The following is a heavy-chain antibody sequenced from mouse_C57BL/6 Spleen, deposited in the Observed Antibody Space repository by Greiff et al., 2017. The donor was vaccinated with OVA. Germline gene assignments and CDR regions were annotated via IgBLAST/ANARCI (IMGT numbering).Heavy chain of an antibody. V-gene: IGHV1-39*01. CDR3: ARGLRRWFAD. J-gene: IGHJ3*01. Sequence: EVQGVEPGPELVKPGASVKISCKASGYSFTDYNMNWVKQSNGKSLEWIGVIYPNYGTTSYNQKFKGKATLTVDKSSSTAYMQLNSLTSEDSAVYYCARGLRRWFADWGQGTLVTVSS. D-gene: IGHD2-4*01. CDR1: GYSFTDYN. CDR2: IYPNYGTT.